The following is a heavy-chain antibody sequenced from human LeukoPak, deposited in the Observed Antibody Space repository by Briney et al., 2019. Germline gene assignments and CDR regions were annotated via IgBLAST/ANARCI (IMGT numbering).Heavy chain of an antibody. D-gene: IGHD1-26*01. CDR3: ARWEASTDIDY. CDR1: GGSLSSGSYY. CDR2: IYTSGST. Sequence: PSETLSLTCTVSGGSLSSGSYYWSWIRQPAGKGLAWIGRIYTSGSTNYNPSLKSRVTISVDTSKNQFSLKLSSVTAADTAVYYCARWEASTDIDYWGQGTLVTVSS. V-gene: IGHV4-61*02. J-gene: IGHJ4*02.